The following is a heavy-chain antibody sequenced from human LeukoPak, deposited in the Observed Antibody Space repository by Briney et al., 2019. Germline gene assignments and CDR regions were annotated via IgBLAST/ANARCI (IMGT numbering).Heavy chain of an antibody. CDR3: AIAAEISALDH. CDR2: IKQYGSEK. V-gene: IGHV3-7*05. D-gene: IGHD6-13*01. Sequence: GGSLRLSCAASGFRFSSYWMTWVRQAPGKGLEWVATIKQYGSEKYYVDSVKGRFTISRDDAKKSLFLQMDSLRPGDTAVYYCAIAAEISALDHWGRGTLVTVSS. CDR1: GFRFSSYW. J-gene: IGHJ4*02.